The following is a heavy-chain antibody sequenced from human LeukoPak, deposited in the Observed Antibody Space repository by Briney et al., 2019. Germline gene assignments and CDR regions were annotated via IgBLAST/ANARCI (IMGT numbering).Heavy chain of an antibody. Sequence: GASVKVSCKASGYTFTSYGISWVRQAPGQGLEWMGWISAYNGNTNYAQKLQGRVTMTTGTSTSTAYMELRSLRSDDTAVYYCARGTDRLGMIVVIITPGAFDVWGQGTMVTVSS. J-gene: IGHJ3*01. CDR2: ISAYNGNT. D-gene: IGHD3-22*01. V-gene: IGHV1-18*01. CDR1: GYTFTSYG. CDR3: ARGTDRLGMIVVIITPGAFDV.